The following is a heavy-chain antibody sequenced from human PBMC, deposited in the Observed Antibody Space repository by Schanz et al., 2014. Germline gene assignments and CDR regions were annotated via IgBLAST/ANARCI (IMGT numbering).Heavy chain of an antibody. V-gene: IGHV1-69*09. Sequence: QVQLLQSGAEVKKPGSSVKVSCKASRSTFSSYTISWVRQAPGQGLEWMGRIIPSLGIANYAQNFQGRVTITADKSASTAYMELTSLRSEDTAVYYCAGTYCSSTSCYTGYYYMDVWGKGTTVTVSS. CDR3: AGTYCSSTSCYTGYYYMDV. J-gene: IGHJ6*03. CDR1: RSTFSSYT. CDR2: IIPSLGIA. D-gene: IGHD2-2*02.